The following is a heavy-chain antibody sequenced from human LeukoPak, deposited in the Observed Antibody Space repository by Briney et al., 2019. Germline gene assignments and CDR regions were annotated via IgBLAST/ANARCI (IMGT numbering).Heavy chain of an antibody. CDR2: INPNSGGT. CDR3: ARVPYCSSTSCTYYYYGMDV. V-gene: IGHV1-2*02. Sequence: ASVKVSCKASGYTFTGYYMHWARQAPGQGLEWMGWINPNSGGTNYAQKFQGRVTMTRDTSISTAYMELSRLRSDDTAVYYCARVPYCSSTSCTYYYYGMDVWGQGTTVTVSS. D-gene: IGHD2-2*01. CDR1: GYTFTGYY. J-gene: IGHJ6*02.